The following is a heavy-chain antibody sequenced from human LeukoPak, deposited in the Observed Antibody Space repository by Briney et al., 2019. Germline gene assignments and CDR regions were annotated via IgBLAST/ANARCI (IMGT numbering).Heavy chain of an antibody. Sequence: PGGSLRLSCAASGFTFSSYEMNWVRQAPGKGLEWVSYISSSGSTIYYADSVKGRFTISRDNAKNSLYLQMNSLRAEDTAVYYCAKEDWFYVWGSYRFSSFDYWGQGTLVTVSS. CDR1: GFTFSSYE. V-gene: IGHV3-48*03. D-gene: IGHD3-16*02. CDR3: AKEDWFYVWGSYRFSSFDY. CDR2: ISSSGSTI. J-gene: IGHJ4*02.